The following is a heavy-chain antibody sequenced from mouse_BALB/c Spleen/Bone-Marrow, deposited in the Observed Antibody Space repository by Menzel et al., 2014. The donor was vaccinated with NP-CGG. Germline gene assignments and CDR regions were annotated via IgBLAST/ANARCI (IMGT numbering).Heavy chain of an antibody. J-gene: IGHJ4*01. Sequence: VQGVESGPGMLAPSQSLSNTCTVSGFSLNSYGVHWVRQPPGKGLEWLEVIWAGGSTNYNSALMSRLSISKDNSKSQVFLKMNILQTDDTAMYYCSRGGGYYYAMCYWGQGTSGPDSS. CDR1: GFSLNSYG. CDR2: IWAGGST. CDR3: SRGGGYYYAMCY. V-gene: IGHV2-9*02.